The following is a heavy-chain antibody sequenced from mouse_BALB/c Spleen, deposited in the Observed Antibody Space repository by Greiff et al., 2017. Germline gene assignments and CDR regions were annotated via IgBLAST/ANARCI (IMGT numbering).Heavy chain of an antibody. D-gene: IGHD1-1*01. CDR2: IDPENGNT. J-gene: IGHJ4*01. Sequence: EVQLQQSGAELVRPGALVKLSCKASGFNIKDYYMHWVKQRPEQGLEWIGWIDPENGNTIYDPKFQGKASITADTSSNTAYLQLSTLTSEDTAVYYCALHSYGISYYYALDNGGQGPSVTVSS. V-gene: IGHV14-1*02. CDR3: ALHSYGISYYYALDN. CDR1: GFNIKDYY.